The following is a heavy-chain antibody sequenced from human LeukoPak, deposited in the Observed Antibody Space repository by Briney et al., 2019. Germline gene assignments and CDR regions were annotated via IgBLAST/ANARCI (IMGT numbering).Heavy chain of an antibody. J-gene: IGHJ4*02. V-gene: IGHV3-7*03. D-gene: IGHD3-22*01. CDR1: GFTFSGFW. Sequence: GGSLRLSCAVSGFTFSGFWMSWSRQAPGKGLEWVASINSDGSEGYYADVVKGRFTISRDNAKNSLYLQINSLRAEDTAVYYCARVGYYESSGYYEYWGQGTLVTVSS. CDR2: INSDGSEG. CDR3: ARVGYYESSGYYEY.